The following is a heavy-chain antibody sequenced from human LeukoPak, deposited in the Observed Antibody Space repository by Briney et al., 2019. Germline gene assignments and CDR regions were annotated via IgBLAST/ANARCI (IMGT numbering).Heavy chain of an antibody. J-gene: IGHJ3*02. D-gene: IGHD3-10*01. Sequence: ASVKVSCKGFGYTFTSYGISWVRQVPGEGLEWMGWISTYDDGSSNAQKYQGRVALTKDTSTNTAYMELTSLTSDDTAIYYCARDFLRSGSGTFVDVFDIWGQGTMVTVSS. V-gene: IGHV1-18*01. CDR2: ISTYDDGS. CDR3: ARDFLRSGSGTFVDVFDI. CDR1: GYTFTSYG.